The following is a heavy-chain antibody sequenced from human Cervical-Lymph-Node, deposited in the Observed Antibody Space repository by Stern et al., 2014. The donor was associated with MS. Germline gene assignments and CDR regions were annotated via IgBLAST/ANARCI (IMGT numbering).Heavy chain of an antibody. Sequence: EVQLVESGGGLVRPGGSLRLSCEASGFTFTDYNMNWVRQAPGKGLEWVSSISSRSSFINYADSVQGRFTISRDNAKNSVFLQMNSLRVEDTAVYYCARAPYLLGPADEFDSWGQGTLVTVSS. D-gene: IGHD2-8*02. CDR2: ISSRSSFI. V-gene: IGHV3-21*02. CDR3: ARAPYLLGPADEFDS. J-gene: IGHJ4*02. CDR1: GFTFTDYN.